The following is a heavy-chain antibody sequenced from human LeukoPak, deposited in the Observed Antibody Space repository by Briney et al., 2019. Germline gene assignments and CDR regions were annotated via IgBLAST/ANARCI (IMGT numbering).Heavy chain of an antibody. Sequence: PSETLSLTCAVSGYSISSGYYWGWIRQPPGKGLEWFGSIYHSGSTYYNPSLKSRVTISVDTSKNQFSLKLSSVTAADTAVYYCAGTYYDFWSGYQTSDYWGQGTLVTVSS. V-gene: IGHV4-38-2*01. CDR1: GYSISSGYY. CDR3: AGTYYDFWSGYQTSDY. J-gene: IGHJ4*02. CDR2: IYHSGST. D-gene: IGHD3-3*01.